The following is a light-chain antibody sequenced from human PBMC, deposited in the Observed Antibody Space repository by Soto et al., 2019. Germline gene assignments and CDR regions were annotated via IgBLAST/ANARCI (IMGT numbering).Light chain of an antibody. CDR2: SNS. Sequence: QSVLTQPPSASGTPGQRVTISCSGSSSNIGSNTVNWYQQFPGTAPKLIIYSNSRRPSGVPDRFSGSESGTSASLAISGLQSEDEADYYCAAWDDSLNGPVFGGGTKVTVL. CDR1: SSNIGSNT. J-gene: IGLJ2*01. CDR3: AAWDDSLNGPV. V-gene: IGLV1-44*01.